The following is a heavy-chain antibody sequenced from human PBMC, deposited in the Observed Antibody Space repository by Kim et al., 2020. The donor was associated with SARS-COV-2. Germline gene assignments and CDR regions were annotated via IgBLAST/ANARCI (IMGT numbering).Heavy chain of an antibody. CDR3: ARDTPTVVVVPPHITGGMDV. V-gene: IGHV1-2*06. D-gene: IGHD2-2*01. CDR2: INPNSGGT. Sequence: ASVKVSCKASGYTFTGYYMHWVRQAPGQGLEWMGRINPNSGGTNYAQKFQGRVTMTRDTSISTAYMELSRLRSDDTAVYYCARDTPTVVVVPPHITGGMDVWGQGTTVTVSS. CDR1: GYTFTGYY. J-gene: IGHJ6*02.